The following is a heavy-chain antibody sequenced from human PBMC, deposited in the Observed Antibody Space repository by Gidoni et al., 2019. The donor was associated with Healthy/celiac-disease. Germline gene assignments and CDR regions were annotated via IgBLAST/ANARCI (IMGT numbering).Heavy chain of an antibody. V-gene: IGHV3-23*04. CDR2: ISGSGGST. CDR3: ARTRGVITSFWYFDL. Sequence: EVQLVESGGGLVQPGGSLRLPCAASGFTFSSYAMSWVRQAPGKGLEWVSAISGSGGSTYYADAVKGRFTISRDNSKNTLYLQMNSLRAEDTAVYYCARTRGVITSFWYFDLWGRGTLVTVSS. CDR1: GFTFSSYA. D-gene: IGHD3-10*01. J-gene: IGHJ2*01.